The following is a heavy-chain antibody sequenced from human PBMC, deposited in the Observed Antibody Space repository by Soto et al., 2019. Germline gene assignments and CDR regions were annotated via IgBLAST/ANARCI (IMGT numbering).Heavy chain of an antibody. D-gene: IGHD2-15*01. CDR2: IYYIGST. Sequence: QVQLQESGPGLVRPSETLSLTCTVSGGSISSYYWSWIRQPPGKELEWIGYIYYIGSTNYSPSLKSRVTISVDTSRNQFSLKLTSVTAADTAVYFCARDGGRYCSGGSCYVGMDVWGQGTTVTVSS. CDR3: ARDGGRYCSGGSCYVGMDV. CDR1: GGSISSYY. J-gene: IGHJ6*02. V-gene: IGHV4-59*01.